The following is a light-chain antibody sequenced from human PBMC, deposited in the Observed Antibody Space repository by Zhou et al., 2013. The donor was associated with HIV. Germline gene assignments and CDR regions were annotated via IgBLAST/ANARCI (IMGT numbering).Light chain of an antibody. CDR1: QSLTSW. V-gene: IGKV1-5*03. Sequence: DIQMTQSPSTLSASVGDRVTITCRASQSLTSWLAWYQQKPGKAPKLLIYKASTLESGVPSRFSGSGSGTEFTLTISSLQPDDFATYYCQQYSYYLNSFGQGTKLEIK. CDR3: QQYSYYLNS. CDR2: KAS. J-gene: IGKJ2*03.